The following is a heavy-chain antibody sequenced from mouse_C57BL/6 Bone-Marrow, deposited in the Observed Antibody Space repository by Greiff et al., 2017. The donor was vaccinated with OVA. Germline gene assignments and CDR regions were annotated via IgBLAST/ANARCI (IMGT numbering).Heavy chain of an antibody. V-gene: IGHV1-15*01. J-gene: IGHJ2*01. Sequence: VQRVESGAELVRPGASVTLSCKASGYTFTDYEMHWVKQTPVHGLEWIGAIDPETGGTAYNQKFKGKAILTADKSSSTAYMELRSLTSEDSAVYYCTRNFFWGQGTTLTVSS. CDR3: TRNFF. CDR1: GYTFTDYE. CDR2: IDPETGGT.